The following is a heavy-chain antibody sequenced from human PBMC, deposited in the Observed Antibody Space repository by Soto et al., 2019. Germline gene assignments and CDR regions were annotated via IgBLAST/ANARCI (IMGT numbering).Heavy chain of an antibody. CDR3: AKGGGYYYNSAYNPFDP. J-gene: IGHJ5*02. CDR1: GFIFSSYG. Sequence: QVQLVESGGGVVQPGRSLRLSCAPSGFIFSSYGMHWVRQAPGKGLEWVAVISHDGSDKYYADSVKGRFTISRDNSKNTLYLQINSLRAEDTAVYYCAKGGGYYYNSAYNPFDPWGQGTLVTVSS. V-gene: IGHV3-30*18. D-gene: IGHD3-22*01. CDR2: ISHDGSDK.